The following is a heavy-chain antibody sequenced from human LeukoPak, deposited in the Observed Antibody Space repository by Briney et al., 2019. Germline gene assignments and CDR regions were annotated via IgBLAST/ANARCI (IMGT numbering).Heavy chain of an antibody. CDR2: ISGSGGST. V-gene: IGHV3-23*01. Sequence: GGSLRLCCAASGFTFSSYAMSWVRQAPGKGLEWVSAISGSGGSTYYADSVKGRFTISRDNSKNTLYLQMNSLRAEDTAVYYCAKIGGYSYGLIPHYFDYWGQGTLVTVSS. D-gene: IGHD5-18*01. CDR3: AKIGGYSYGLIPHYFDY. CDR1: GFTFSSYA. J-gene: IGHJ4*02.